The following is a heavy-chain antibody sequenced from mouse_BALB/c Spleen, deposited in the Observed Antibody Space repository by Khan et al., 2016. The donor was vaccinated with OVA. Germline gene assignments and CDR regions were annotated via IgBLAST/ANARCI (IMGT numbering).Heavy chain of an antibody. V-gene: IGHV5-9*03. CDR2: ISSGGDNT. Sequence: EVELVESGGGLVKPGGSLKLSCAASGFTFSSYTMSWVRQTPEKRLEWVATISSGGDNTYYPDSVKGRFTISRDNAKNNLYLQRSSLRSEDTALYDCARSNYGTFAYWGQGTLVTVSA. CDR1: GFTFSSYT. J-gene: IGHJ3*01. D-gene: IGHD2-1*01. CDR3: ARSNYGTFAY.